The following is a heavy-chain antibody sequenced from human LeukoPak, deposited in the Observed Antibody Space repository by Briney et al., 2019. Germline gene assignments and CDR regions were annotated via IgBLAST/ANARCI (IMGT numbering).Heavy chain of an antibody. J-gene: IGHJ4*02. D-gene: IGHD3-22*01. V-gene: IGHV4-31*03. CDR3: ARGPNYYDSSGCFDY. CDR2: IYYSGST. CDR1: GGSISSGGYY. Sequence: SETLSLTCTISGGSISSGGYYWSWIRQHPGKGLEWIGYIYYSGSTYYNPSLKSRVTISVDTSKNQFSLKLSSVTAADTAVYYCARGPNYYDSSGCFDYWGQGTLVTVSS.